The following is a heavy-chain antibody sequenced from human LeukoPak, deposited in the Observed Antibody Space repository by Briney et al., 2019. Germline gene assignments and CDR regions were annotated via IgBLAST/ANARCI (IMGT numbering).Heavy chain of an antibody. V-gene: IGHV4-34*01. J-gene: IGHJ6*03. CDR2: INHSGST. CDR3: ARGDIGGYGYLGAYYYYYMDV. CDR1: GGSFSGYY. D-gene: IGHD5-18*01. Sequence: SETLSLTCAVYGGSFSGYYWSWIRQPPGKGLEWIGEINHSGSTNYNPSLKSRVTISVDTSKNQFSLKLSSVTAADTAVYYCARGDIGGYGYLGAYYYYYMDVWGKGTTVTVSS.